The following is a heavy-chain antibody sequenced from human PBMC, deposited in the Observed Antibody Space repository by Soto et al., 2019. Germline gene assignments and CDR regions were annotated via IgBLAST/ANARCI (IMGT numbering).Heavy chain of an antibody. CDR3: ARAVDIVVRTYYFDY. D-gene: IGHD2-2*01. J-gene: IGHJ4*02. CDR2: ISGSGGST. V-gene: IGHV3-23*01. CDR1: GFTFSSYA. Sequence: EVQLLESGGGLVQPGGSLRLSCAASGFTFSSYAMSWVRQAPGKGLEWVSAISGSGGSTYYADSVKGRFTISRDNSKNTLYLQMNSLRAEDTAVYYCARAVDIVVRTYYFDYWGQGTLVTVSS.